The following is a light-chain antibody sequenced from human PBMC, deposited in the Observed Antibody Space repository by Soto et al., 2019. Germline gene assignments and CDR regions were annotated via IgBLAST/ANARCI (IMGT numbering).Light chain of an antibody. CDR2: EVN. J-gene: IGLJ1*01. V-gene: IGLV2-8*01. CDR3: SSYATGFKGV. Sequence: QSVLTQPPSASGSPGQSITISCTGTSSDVGGYNYVSWYQQHPGKAPKVIIYEVNKRPSGVPDRFSDSKSGNTASLTVSGLQAEDEADYYCSSYATGFKGVFGTGTKVTVL. CDR1: SSDVGGYNY.